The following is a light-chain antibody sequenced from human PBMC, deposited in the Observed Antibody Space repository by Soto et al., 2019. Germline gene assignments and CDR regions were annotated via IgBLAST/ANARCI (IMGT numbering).Light chain of an antibody. V-gene: IGKV2-28*01. CDR3: MQARQTPRT. Sequence: DIVMTQSPLSLPVTPGEPASISCRSSQSLVHSNGYNYLDWYLQKPGQSPQLLIYLGSNRASGVPDRFSGSASGTDFTLKISRVEAEDVGVYYCMQARQTPRTFGQGTKVEIK. CDR1: QSLVHSNGYNY. CDR2: LGS. J-gene: IGKJ1*01.